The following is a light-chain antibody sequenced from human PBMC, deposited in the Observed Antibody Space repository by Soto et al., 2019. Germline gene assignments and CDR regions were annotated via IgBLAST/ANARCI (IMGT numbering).Light chain of an antibody. CDR1: QGVTTAY. V-gene: IGKV3-20*01. J-gene: IGKJ3*01. CDR2: GAS. CDR3: QQYGASPLFT. Sequence: EVVLTQSPGTLSLSPGERATLSCRASQGVTTAYLAWYQHKPGQAPRLLIYGASNRATDIPDRFSGSGSGTDFTLTISRLEPEDFVVYSCQQYGASPLFTFGTGTKVDLK.